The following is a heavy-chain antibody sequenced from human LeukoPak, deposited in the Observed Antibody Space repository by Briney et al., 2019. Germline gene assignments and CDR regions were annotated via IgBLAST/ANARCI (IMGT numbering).Heavy chain of an antibody. CDR2: ISTSGTP. J-gene: IGHJ4*02. Sequence: PGGSLRLSCAAAGFTFSKFATSWVRQAPGKGLEWVSLISTSGTPHYADSVKGRFTISRDNSKNTLYLQINSLRAEDTAVYYCAKDPDSSGWYESPGNYWGQGTLVTVSS. CDR1: GFTFSKFA. D-gene: IGHD6-19*01. V-gene: IGHV3-23*01. CDR3: AKDPDSSGWYESPGNY.